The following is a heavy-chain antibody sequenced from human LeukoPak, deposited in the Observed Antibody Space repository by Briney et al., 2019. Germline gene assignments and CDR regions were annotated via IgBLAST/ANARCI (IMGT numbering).Heavy chain of an antibody. J-gene: IGHJ4*02. Sequence: GGSLRLSCAASGFTFSSYWMHWVRQAPGKGLVWVSRINSDGSSTTYADSVKGRFTISRDNAKNSLYLQMNSLRAEDTALYYCARDGLTVGASDYWGQGTLVTVSS. V-gene: IGHV3-74*01. CDR1: GFTFSSYW. CDR3: ARDGLTVGASDY. CDR2: INSDGSST. D-gene: IGHD1-26*01.